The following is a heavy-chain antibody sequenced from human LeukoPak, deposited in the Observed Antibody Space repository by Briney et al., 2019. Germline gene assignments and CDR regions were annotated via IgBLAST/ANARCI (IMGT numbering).Heavy chain of an antibody. CDR1: GGSFSGYY. Sequence: NPSETLSLTCAVYGGSFSGYYWSWIRQPPGKGLEWMGESNHSGSTNYNPSLKSRVTISGDTSKNQFSLKLSSVTAADTAVYFCARVGYSYVINDWSRTGLGAYPTKYYYHMDVWGKGTTVTVSS. CDR3: ARVGYSYVINDWSRTGLGAYPTKYYYHMDV. CDR2: SNHSGST. V-gene: IGHV4-34*01. D-gene: IGHD5-18*01. J-gene: IGHJ6*03.